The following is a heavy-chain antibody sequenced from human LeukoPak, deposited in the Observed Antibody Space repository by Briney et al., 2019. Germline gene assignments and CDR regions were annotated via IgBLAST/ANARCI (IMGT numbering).Heavy chain of an antibody. CDR3: ARVVPKDYYYYMDV. CDR2: NYASGST. CDR1: GGSISNYY. J-gene: IGHJ6*03. Sequence: PSDPLSLPCTVSGGSISNYYWRWIRQPAGKALEWIGRNYASGSTNYNPSLESRVDISVDKSKSHFSLKLSSVTAADTAVYYCARVVPKDYYYYMDVWGKGTTVTVSS. V-gene: IGHV4-4*07.